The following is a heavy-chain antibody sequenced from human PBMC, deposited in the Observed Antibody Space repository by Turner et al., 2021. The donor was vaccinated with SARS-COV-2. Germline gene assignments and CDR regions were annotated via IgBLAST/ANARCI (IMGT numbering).Heavy chain of an antibody. CDR3: TTGTYYYDSSADLNDAFDI. V-gene: IGHV3-15*01. Sequence: EVQLVESGVVLVQPGWSLRLSCAASSFTFSTYWMHWVRQAPGKGLEWVGRVKRKTDDGTTDYAEPVKGRFTIARDDSKNTQYLQMNSLKTEDTAVYDCTTGTYYYDSSADLNDAFDIWGQGTMVTVSS. CDR2: VKRKTDDGTT. CDR1: SFTFSTYW. D-gene: IGHD3-22*01. J-gene: IGHJ3*02.